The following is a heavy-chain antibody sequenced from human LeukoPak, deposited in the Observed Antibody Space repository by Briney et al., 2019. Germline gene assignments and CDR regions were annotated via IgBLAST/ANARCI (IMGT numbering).Heavy chain of an antibody. V-gene: IGHV1-18*01. CDR2: ISAYNGNT. D-gene: IGHD2-2*01. CDR1: GYTFTSYG. CDR3: ARVRYCSSTSCYAGGQPSRFDY. J-gene: IGHJ4*02. Sequence: ATVKVSCKASGYTFTSYGISWVRQAPGQGLEWMGWISAYNGNTNYAQKLQGRVTMTTDTSTSTAYMELRSLRSDDTAVYYCARVRYCSSTSCYAGGQPSRFDYWGQGTLVTVSS.